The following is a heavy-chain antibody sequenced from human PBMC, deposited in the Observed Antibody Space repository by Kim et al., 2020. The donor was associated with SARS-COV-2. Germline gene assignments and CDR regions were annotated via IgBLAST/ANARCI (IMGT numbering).Heavy chain of an antibody. CDR3: ARDSAPVTIFGVVTLSNWYFDL. V-gene: IGHV1-69*08. J-gene: IGHJ2*01. CDR2: IIPMLGGTA. Sequence: IIPMLGGTANDAQKFQGRVTITADKSTSTAYMELSGLRSEDTAVYYCARDSAPVTIFGVVTLSNWYFDLWGRGTLVTVSS. D-gene: IGHD3-3*01.